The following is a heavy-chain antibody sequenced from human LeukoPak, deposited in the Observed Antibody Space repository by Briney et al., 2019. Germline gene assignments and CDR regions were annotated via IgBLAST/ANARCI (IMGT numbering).Heavy chain of an antibody. Sequence: SETLSLTCTVSGASISSYYWSWIRQPPGKGLEWIWYIYYSGSTNYNPSLKSRVTISVDTSKNQFSLKLSSVTAADTAVYYCARVSGYCSGGSCYWYSYYYGMDVWGQGTTVTVSS. CDR1: GASISSYY. J-gene: IGHJ6*02. CDR3: ARVSGYCSGGSCYWYSYYYGMDV. CDR2: IYYSGST. D-gene: IGHD2-15*01. V-gene: IGHV4-59*12.